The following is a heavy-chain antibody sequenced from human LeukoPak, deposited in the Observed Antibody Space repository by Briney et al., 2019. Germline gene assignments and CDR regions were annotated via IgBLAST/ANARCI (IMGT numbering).Heavy chain of an antibody. CDR3: ARVGTGSWYFDL. V-gene: IGHV3-74*01. Sequence: PGGSLRLSCAASGFTFSSYSMNWVRQAPGKGLEWVSRINPDGGRISYADSVQGRFTISRDNAKNTVYLQMNSLRAEDTAVYYCARVGTGSWYFDLWGRGTLVTFSS. CDR2: INPDGGRI. D-gene: IGHD3-10*01. CDR1: GFTFSSYS. J-gene: IGHJ2*01.